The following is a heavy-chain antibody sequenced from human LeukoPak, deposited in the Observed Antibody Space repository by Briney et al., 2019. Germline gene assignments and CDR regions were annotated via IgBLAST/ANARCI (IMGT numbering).Heavy chain of an antibody. CDR3: TRTVLDCKNGVCYDY. Sequence: ASVKVSCKASGYTFTSYGISWVRQAPGQGLEGMGWISAYNGNTIYAQKLQGRVTVTTDTSTSTAYMELRSLRSDDTAVYYCTRTVLDCKNGVCYDYWGQGTLVTVSS. CDR2: ISAYNGNT. CDR1: GYTFTSYG. J-gene: IGHJ4*02. V-gene: IGHV1-18*01. D-gene: IGHD2-8*01.